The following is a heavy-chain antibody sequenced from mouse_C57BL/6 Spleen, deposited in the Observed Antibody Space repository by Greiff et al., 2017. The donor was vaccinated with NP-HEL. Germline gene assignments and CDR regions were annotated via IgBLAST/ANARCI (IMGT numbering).Heavy chain of an antibody. D-gene: IGHD2-3*01. Sequence: VQLQQSGPGLVQPSQSLSITCTVSGFSLTSYGVHWVRQSPGKGLEWLGVIWRGGSTDYNAAFMSRLSITKDNSKSQVFFKMNSLQADDTAIYYCAKNDCYFTTYAMDYWGQGTSVTVSS. CDR1: GFSLTSYG. V-gene: IGHV2-5*01. CDR2: IWRGGST. J-gene: IGHJ4*01. CDR3: AKNDCYFTTYAMDY.